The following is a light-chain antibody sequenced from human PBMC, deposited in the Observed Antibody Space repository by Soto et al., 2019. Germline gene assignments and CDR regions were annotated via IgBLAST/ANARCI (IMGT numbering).Light chain of an antibody. CDR3: QKYNSAPPT. J-gene: IGKJ5*01. CDR1: QGISTY. CDR2: AAS. V-gene: IGKV1-27*01. Sequence: DIQMTQSPSSLSASVGDRVTITCRASQGISTYLAWYQQKPGKVPRLLIYAASTLQSGVPSRFSGSGSGPDFTLTISSLQPEYVATYYCQKYNSAPPTFGQGTRLEIK.